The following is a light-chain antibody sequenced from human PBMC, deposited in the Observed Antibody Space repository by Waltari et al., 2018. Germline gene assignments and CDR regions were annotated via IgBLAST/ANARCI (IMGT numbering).Light chain of an antibody. V-gene: IGKV2-30*02. Sequence: DIVLIQSPLSLPVTLGQPASVSCVSRQSLLHSNGKIYLTWFQQRPGQSPRRLIYRAFNRDSGVPDRFSGSGSGTDFTLEISRVEAEDVGICYCMQGSQWPPWTFGQGTRVEIK. J-gene: IGKJ1*01. CDR3: MQGSQWPPWT. CDR1: QSLLHSNGKIY. CDR2: RAF.